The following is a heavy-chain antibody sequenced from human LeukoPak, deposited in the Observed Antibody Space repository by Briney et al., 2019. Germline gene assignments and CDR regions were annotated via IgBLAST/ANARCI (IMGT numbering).Heavy chain of an antibody. D-gene: IGHD2-8*02. V-gene: IGHV3-33*01. CDR3: ARGTGVLDY. Sequence: GGSLRLSCAASGFTLSNYGIHWVRQAPGKGLEWVAVIWYDGSNKYYVDSVKGRFTISRDNSKNTVYLQMNSLRAEDTAVYYCARGTGVLDYWGQGTLVTVSS. J-gene: IGHJ4*02. CDR1: GFTLSNYG. CDR2: IWYDGSNK.